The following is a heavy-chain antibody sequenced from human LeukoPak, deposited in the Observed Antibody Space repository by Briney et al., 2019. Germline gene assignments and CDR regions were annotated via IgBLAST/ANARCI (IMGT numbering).Heavy chain of an antibody. D-gene: IGHD2-2*01. CDR2: ISYDGSNK. CDR3: ARALPAAIRGFDY. J-gene: IGHJ4*02. CDR1: GFTFSSYA. V-gene: IGHV3-30-3*01. Sequence: PGGSLRLSCAASGFTFSSYAMHWVRQAPGKGLEWVAVISYDGSNKYYADSVKGRFTISRDNSKNTLYLQMNSLRAGDTAVYYCARALPAAIRGFDYWGQGTLVTVSS.